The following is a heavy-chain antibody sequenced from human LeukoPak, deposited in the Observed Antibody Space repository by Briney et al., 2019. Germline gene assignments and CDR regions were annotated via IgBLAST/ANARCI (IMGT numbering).Heavy chain of an antibody. D-gene: IGHD3-3*01. Sequence: GESLKISCKGSGYSFTSYWIGWVRQMPGKGLVWMGIIYPGDSDTRYSPSFQGQVTISADKSISTAYLQWSSLKASDTAMYYCARQPTDYDFWSGYQFFDYWGQGTLVTVSS. CDR2: IYPGDSDT. CDR3: ARQPTDYDFWSGYQFFDY. J-gene: IGHJ4*02. CDR1: GYSFTSYW. V-gene: IGHV5-51*01.